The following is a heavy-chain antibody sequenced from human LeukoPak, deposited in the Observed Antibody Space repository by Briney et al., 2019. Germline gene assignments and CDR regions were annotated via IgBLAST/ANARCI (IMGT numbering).Heavy chain of an antibody. CDR1: GFTFSSYG. D-gene: IGHD5-12*01. CDR2: IRYDGSNK. CDR3: AKDRSWASGYNHPDY. J-gene: IGHJ4*02. Sequence: GGSLRLSCAASGFTFSSYGMHWVRQAPGKGLEWVAFIRYDGSNKYYADSVKGRFTISRDNSKNTLYLQMNSLRAEDTAVYYCAKDRSWASGYNHPDYWGQGTLVTVSS. V-gene: IGHV3-30*02.